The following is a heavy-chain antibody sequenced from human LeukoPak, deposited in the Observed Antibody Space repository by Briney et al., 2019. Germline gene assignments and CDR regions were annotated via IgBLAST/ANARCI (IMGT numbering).Heavy chain of an antibody. V-gene: IGHV3-74*01. CDR3: ARLIPDDYGDYYFDY. D-gene: IGHD4-17*01. CDR2: INSDGSST. J-gene: IGHJ4*02. CDR1: GFTFSSYW. Sequence: GGSLGLSCAASGFTFSSYWMHWVRQAPGKVLVWVSRINSDGSSTSYADSVKGRFTISRDNAKNTLYLQMNSLRAEDTAVYYCARLIPDDYGDYYFDYWGQGTLVTVSS.